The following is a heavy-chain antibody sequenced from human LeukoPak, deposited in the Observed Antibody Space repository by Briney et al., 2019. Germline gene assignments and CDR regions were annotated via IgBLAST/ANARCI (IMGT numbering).Heavy chain of an antibody. Sequence: GGSLRLSCAVTGFTVTNNYMTWVRQAPGKGLEWVSVVYSGGNTYYADSVKGRFTISRDSSQATLYLQMNSLRAEDTAVYYCARDLLNYGSAYYDVGIFDSWGQGTLVTVSS. J-gene: IGHJ4*02. D-gene: IGHD3-10*01. V-gene: IGHV3-66*01. CDR2: VYSGGNT. CDR1: GFTVTNNY. CDR3: ARDLLNYGSAYYDVGIFDS.